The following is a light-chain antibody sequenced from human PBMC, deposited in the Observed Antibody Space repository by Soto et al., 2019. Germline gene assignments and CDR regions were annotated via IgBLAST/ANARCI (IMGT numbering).Light chain of an antibody. CDR3: QQYNNWPPLT. CDR2: GAS. Sequence: EIVMMQFPATLSVSQGERATLSCRASQSVSSNLAWYQQKPGQAPRLLIYGASTRATGIPARFSGSGSGTEFTLTISSLQSEDFAVYYCQQYNNWPPLTFGGGTKVDIK. V-gene: IGKV3-15*01. J-gene: IGKJ4*01. CDR1: QSVSSN.